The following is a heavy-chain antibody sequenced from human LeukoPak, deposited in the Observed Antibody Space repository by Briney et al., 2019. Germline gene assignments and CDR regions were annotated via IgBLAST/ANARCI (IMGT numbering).Heavy chain of an antibody. V-gene: IGHV3-23*01. CDR3: AKSYYYGSGSYYNLYYFDY. J-gene: IGHJ4*02. Sequence: GGSLRLSCAASGFSFSVYAMNWVRQAPGKGLEWVSAISGSGGSTYYADSVKGRFTISRDNSKNTLYLQMNSLRAEDTAVYYCAKSYYYGSGSYYNLYYFDYWGQGTLVTVSS. CDR2: ISGSGGST. D-gene: IGHD3-10*01. CDR1: GFSFSVYA.